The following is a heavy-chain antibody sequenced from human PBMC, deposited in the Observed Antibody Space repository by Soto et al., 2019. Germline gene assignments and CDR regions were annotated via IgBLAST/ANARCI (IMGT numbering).Heavy chain of an antibody. CDR1: GFTFSSYS. Sequence: EVQLVESGGGLVKPGGSLRLSCAASGFTFSSYSMNWVRQAPGKGLEWVSSISSSSSYIYYADSVKGRFTISRDNAKNSLYLQMNSLRAEDTAVYYCARDSPAMYYFDYWGQGTLVTVFS. CDR3: ARDSPAMYYFDY. CDR2: ISSSSSYI. V-gene: IGHV3-21*01. J-gene: IGHJ4*02.